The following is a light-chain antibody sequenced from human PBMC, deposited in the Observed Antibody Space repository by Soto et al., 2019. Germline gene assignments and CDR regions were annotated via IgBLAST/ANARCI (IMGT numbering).Light chain of an antibody. CDR1: TGAVTGDHY. V-gene: IGLV7-46*01. J-gene: IGLJ3*02. Sequence: QAVVTQEPSVTVSPGGTVILTCGSSTGAVTGDHYPYWFQQKPGQAPRILIYDTNNKNSWTPGRFSGSLLGGKAALTLSGAHPDDEADYYCFLTYGGLQVXXGGXKVTVL. CDR3: FLTYGGLQV. CDR2: DTN.